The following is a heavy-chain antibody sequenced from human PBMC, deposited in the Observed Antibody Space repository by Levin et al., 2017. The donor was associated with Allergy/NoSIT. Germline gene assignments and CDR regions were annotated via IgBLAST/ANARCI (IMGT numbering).Heavy chain of an antibody. CDR1: GITFSNAW. CDR2: IKSKTDGGTT. J-gene: IGHJ4*02. D-gene: IGHD6-13*01. V-gene: IGHV3-15*01. Sequence: AGGSLRLSCAASGITFSNAWMSWARQAPGKGLEWVGRIKSKTDGGTTEYAAPVKGRFTISRDDSKNTLYLQLNSLKTEDTAVYFCTTYSSSWYYFDYWGQGTLVTVSS. CDR3: TTYSSSWYYFDY.